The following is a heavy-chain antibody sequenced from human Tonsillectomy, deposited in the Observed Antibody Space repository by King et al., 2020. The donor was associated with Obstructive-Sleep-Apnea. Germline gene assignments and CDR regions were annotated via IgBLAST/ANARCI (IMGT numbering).Heavy chain of an antibody. Sequence: VQLVESGGGVVQPGRSLRLSCAASGFIFSSYGMHWVRRAPGKGLEWVAVISYDGSKKYYADSVKGRFTISRDNSKNTLYLQMHSLRAEDTAVYYCAKDRSSSSWSPADSDYWGQGTLVTVSS. V-gene: IGHV3-30*18. CDR2: ISYDGSKK. CDR3: AKDRSSSSWSPADSDY. J-gene: IGHJ4*02. CDR1: GFIFSSYG. D-gene: IGHD6-13*01.